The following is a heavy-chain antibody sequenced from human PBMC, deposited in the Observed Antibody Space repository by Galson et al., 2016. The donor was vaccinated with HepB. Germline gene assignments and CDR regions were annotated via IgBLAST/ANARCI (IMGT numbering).Heavy chain of an antibody. CDR1: GGSISGSTYY. Sequence: SETLSLTCTVSGGSISGSTYYWGWIRQPPGKGLEWIGTFYYSGSTYYNSSLKSRVTIPVDTTNNLPSLRLASLTAAYTAVYYCATRVHGGAFYESHAFDFWGQGTMVTVSS. D-gene: IGHD4-23*01. CDR2: FYYSGST. CDR3: ATRVHGGAFYESHAFDF. J-gene: IGHJ3*01. V-gene: IGHV4-39*01.